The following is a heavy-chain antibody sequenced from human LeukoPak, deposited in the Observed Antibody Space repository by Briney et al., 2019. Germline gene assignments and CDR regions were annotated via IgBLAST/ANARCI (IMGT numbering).Heavy chain of an antibody. CDR3: ARDHDYGGNFDY. J-gene: IGHJ4*02. CDR2: INSDGSST. D-gene: IGHD4-23*01. CDR1: GFTFSSYW. V-gene: IGHV3-74*01. Sequence: PGGSLRLSCAASGFTFSSYWMHWVRQAPGKGLVWDSRINSDGSSTSYADSVKGRFTISRDNAKNTLYLQMNSLRAEDTAVYYCARDHDYGGNFDYWGQGTLVTVSS.